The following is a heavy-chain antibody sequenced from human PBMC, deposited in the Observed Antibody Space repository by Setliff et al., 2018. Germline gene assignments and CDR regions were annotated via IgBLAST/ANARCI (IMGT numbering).Heavy chain of an antibody. Sequence: LRLSCAASGFTFSSYSMNWVRQAPGKGLEWVSYINSSSSTIYYADSVKGRFTISRDNAKNSLYLQMNSLRAEDTAVYYCARDQFSVIWDQLLNYFDYWGQGTLVTVSS. CDR3: ARDQFSVIWDQLLNYFDY. J-gene: IGHJ4*02. CDR2: INSSSSTI. V-gene: IGHV3-48*04. D-gene: IGHD2-2*01. CDR1: GFTFSSYS.